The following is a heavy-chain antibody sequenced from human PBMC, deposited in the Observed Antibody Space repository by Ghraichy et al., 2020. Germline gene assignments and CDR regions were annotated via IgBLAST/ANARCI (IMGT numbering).Heavy chain of an antibody. CDR1: GLGVSSNY. Sequence: GGSLRLSCAASGLGVSSNYMSWVRQAPGKGLEWVAILYSDGTPFYADSVRGRFTISRDESRNTMYLQMNTLRAEDTAVYYCARDRRYCGNNCYLYYYYGMDVGRRGTTVTVSS. V-gene: IGHV3-53*01. J-gene: IGHJ6*02. CDR3: ARDRRYCGNNCYLYYYYGMDV. CDR2: LYSDGTP. D-gene: IGHD2-21*01.